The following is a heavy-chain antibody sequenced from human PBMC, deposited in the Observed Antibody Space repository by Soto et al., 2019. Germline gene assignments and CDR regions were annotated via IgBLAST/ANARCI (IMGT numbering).Heavy chain of an antibody. CDR3: AREGINNYNEYYFDS. D-gene: IGHD4-4*01. CDR2: ISGSGNYT. V-gene: IGHV3-21*01. J-gene: IGHJ4*02. Sequence: GGSLRLSCAASGLTFSTYSMNWVRQAPGKGLEWVSSISGSGNYTHYADFLRGRFTISRDNAKTSLYLQMNSLRAEDTAVYYCAREGINNYNEYYFDSWGKGTVVTVSS. CDR1: GLTFSTYS.